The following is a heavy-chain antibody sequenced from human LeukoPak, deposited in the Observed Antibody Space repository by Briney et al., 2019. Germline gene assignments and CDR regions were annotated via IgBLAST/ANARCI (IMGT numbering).Heavy chain of an antibody. CDR1: GGTFSSYA. J-gene: IGHJ5*02. D-gene: IGHD4-17*01. V-gene: IGHV1-69*04. CDR2: IIPILGIA. CDR3: ARAVTTWFDH. Sequence: SVKVSCKASGGTFSSYAISWVRQAPGQGPEWMGRIIPILGIANYAQKFQGRVTITADKSTSTAYMELSSLRSEDTAVYYCARAVTTWFDHWGQGTLVTVSS.